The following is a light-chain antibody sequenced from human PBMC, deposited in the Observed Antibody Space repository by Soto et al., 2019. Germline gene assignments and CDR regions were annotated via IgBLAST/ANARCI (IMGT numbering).Light chain of an antibody. CDR1: QSVSSY. V-gene: IGKV1-39*01. CDR2: AAY. CDR3: QQRYNTPPT. J-gene: IGKJ4*01. Sequence: DIQMTQSPSSLSASVGDRVTITCLASQSVSSYVNWYQHKPGKAPKLLIYAAYSLQSGVPSRFSGSGSGTDFTLTISSLQPEDFATYYSQQRYNTPPTFGGGTKVDIK.